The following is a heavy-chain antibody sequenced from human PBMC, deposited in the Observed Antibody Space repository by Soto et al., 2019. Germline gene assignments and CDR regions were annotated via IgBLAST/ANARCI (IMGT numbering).Heavy chain of an antibody. J-gene: IGHJ4*02. CDR1: GFTFRNAW. Sequence: EVQLVESGGGLVKPGGTLRLSCAASGFTFRNAWMSWVRQFPGMGLEWVGRIRSKADGGTADYAAPVEGRFTISRDDSKNTLYLQMNSLKTEDTAVYFCAADDSVASANVDYWGQGTLVTVSP. D-gene: IGHD2-15*01. CDR3: AADDSVASANVDY. CDR2: IRSKADGGTA. V-gene: IGHV3-15*01.